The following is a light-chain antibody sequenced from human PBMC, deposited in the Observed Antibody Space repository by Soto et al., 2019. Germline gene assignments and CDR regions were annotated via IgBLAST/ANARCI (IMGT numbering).Light chain of an antibody. J-gene: IGKJ1*01. CDR2: GAS. CDR3: QQYYRSPWT. V-gene: IGKV4-1*01. CDR1: QTVLYSSKNKNY. Sequence: DIVMTQSPDSLAVSLGERATINCKSSQTVLYSSKNKNYLAWYQQKPGQPPKLLIYGASTRESGVPDRFSGSGSGAHFTLTISSLQAEDVAVYYCQQYYRSPWTFGQGTKVEIK.